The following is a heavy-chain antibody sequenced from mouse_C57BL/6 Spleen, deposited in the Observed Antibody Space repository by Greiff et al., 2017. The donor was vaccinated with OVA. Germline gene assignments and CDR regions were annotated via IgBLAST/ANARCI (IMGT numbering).Heavy chain of an antibody. CDR2: IYPRSGNT. J-gene: IGHJ2*01. Sequence: QVQLQQSGAELARPGASVKLSCKASGYTFTSYGISWVKQRTGQGLEWIGEIYPRSGNTYYNEKFKGKATLTADKSSSTAYMELRSLTSEDSAVYFCARGRHYGSSYVPLPFDYWGQGTTLTVSS. V-gene: IGHV1-81*01. CDR3: ARGRHYGSSYVPLPFDY. D-gene: IGHD1-1*01. CDR1: GYTFTSYG.